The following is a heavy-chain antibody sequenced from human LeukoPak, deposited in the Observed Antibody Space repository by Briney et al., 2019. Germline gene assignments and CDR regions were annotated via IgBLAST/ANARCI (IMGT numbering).Heavy chain of an antibody. J-gene: IGHJ6*02. CDR1: GFAFSSYG. Sequence: PGGSLRLSCAASGFAFSSYGMHWVRQAPGKGLEWVALIWYDGINKYYADSVKGRFTISRDSSKNTLYLEMSSLRAEDTAVYFCARERTLYVSGSGYGMDVWGQGTTVTVSS. D-gene: IGHD3-10*01. CDR3: ARERTLYVSGSGYGMDV. V-gene: IGHV3-33*01. CDR2: IWYDGINK.